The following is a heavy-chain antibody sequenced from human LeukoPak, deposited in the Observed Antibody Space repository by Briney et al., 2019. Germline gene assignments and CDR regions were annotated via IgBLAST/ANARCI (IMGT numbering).Heavy chain of an antibody. CDR1: GFTFSNYV. CDR2: ISSSGSAI. Sequence: GGSPRLSCAASGFTFSNYVMNWVRQAPGKGLEWISYISSSGSAISYADSVKGRFTISRDNAKNSLYLQMNSLRAEDTAVYYCARDQGSYYGYWGQGTLVTVSS. V-gene: IGHV3-48*01. CDR3: ARDQGSYYGY. J-gene: IGHJ4*02. D-gene: IGHD1-26*01.